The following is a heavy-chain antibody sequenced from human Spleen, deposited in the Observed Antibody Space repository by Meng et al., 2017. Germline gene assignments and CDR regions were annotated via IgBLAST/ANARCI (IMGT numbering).Heavy chain of an antibody. CDR3: AKAEYSSGYYFDS. CDR1: GFTFNDHI. D-gene: IGHD6-19*01. CDR2: ITWDGDNT. J-gene: IGHJ4*02. V-gene: IGHV3-43*01. Sequence: GESLKISCAASGFTFNDHIMHWVRQAPGKGLEWVSLITWDGDNTYYADSVKGRFTISRDNSKNFLYLQMNSLRTEDTALYYCAKAEYSSGYYFDSWGQGTLVTVSS.